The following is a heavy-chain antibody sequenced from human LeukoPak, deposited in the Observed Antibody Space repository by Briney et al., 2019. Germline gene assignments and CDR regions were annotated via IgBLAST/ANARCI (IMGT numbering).Heavy chain of an antibody. V-gene: IGHV4-31*03. CDR3: ARADDPSSGMDV. J-gene: IGHJ6*02. D-gene: IGHD3-3*01. CDR2: IYYSGSP. Sequence: SETLSLTCTVSGGSISSGGYYWSWIRQHPGKGLEWIGYIYYSGSPYYNPALKSRVTISVDTSKNQFSLKLSSVTAADTAVYYCARADDPSSGMDVWGQGTTVTVSS. CDR1: GGSISSGGYY.